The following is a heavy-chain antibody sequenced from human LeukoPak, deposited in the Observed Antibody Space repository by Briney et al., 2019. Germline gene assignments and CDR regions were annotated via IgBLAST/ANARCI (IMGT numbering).Heavy chain of an antibody. D-gene: IGHD6-13*01. V-gene: IGHV1-69*06. CDR3: ARPRTAAGTLNYYYYMDV. Sequence: GASVKVSCKASGGTFSTYAISWVRQAPGQGLEWMGGIIPIFGTANYAQKFQGRVTITADKSTSTAYMELSSLRSEDTAVYYCARPRTAAGTLNYYYYMDVWGKGTTVTVSS. CDR1: GGTFSTYA. CDR2: IIPIFGTA. J-gene: IGHJ6*03.